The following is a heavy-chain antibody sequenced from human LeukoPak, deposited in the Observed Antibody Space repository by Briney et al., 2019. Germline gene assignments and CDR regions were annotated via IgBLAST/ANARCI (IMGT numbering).Heavy chain of an antibody. D-gene: IGHD3-3*01. CDR1: GYTFPRYY. CDR2: INPSGGST. V-gene: IGHV1-46*01. Sequence: ASVQVSCKGSGYTFPRYYMHGVRPAAGQGLAGMGIINPSGGSTSYAQKFQGRVTMTRDMSTSTVYMELSSLRSEDTAVYYCARCAGLYDFWSGYPPKYYYYYMDVWGKGTTVTVSS. J-gene: IGHJ6*03. CDR3: ARCAGLYDFWSGYPPKYYYYYMDV.